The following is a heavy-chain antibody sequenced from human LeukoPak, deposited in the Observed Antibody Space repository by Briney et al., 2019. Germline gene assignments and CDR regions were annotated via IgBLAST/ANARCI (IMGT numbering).Heavy chain of an antibody. CDR3: ARGIAAAPRSAFDI. J-gene: IGHJ3*02. D-gene: IGHD6-13*01. V-gene: IGHV1-2*02. Sequence: ASVKVSCKASGSTGTGYYMHWVRQAPGQALESMGWINPNSGGTNYAQKFQGRVTMTRDTSISTAYMELSSLRSDDTAVYYCARGIAAAPRSAFDIWGQGTMVTVSS. CDR1: GSTGTGYY. CDR2: INPNSGGT.